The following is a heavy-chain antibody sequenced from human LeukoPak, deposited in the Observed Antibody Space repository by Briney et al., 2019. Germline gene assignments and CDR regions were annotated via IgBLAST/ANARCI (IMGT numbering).Heavy chain of an antibody. Sequence: GESLKISCKGSGYSFTSYWSAGVRQLPGKGLEWMGIIDPGDAATRYNPSFQGKVTISADESIRTASLQWSSLKASDTAMYYCARYGRGYCSSTSCYPKFDPWGQGTLVTVSS. CDR3: ARYGRGYCSSTSCYPKFDP. CDR1: GYSFTSYW. V-gene: IGHV5-51*01. CDR2: IDPGDAAT. J-gene: IGHJ5*02. D-gene: IGHD2-2*01.